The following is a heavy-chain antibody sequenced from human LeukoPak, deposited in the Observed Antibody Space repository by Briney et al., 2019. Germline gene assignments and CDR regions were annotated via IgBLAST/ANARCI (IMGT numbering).Heavy chain of an antibody. V-gene: IGHV1-18*01. CDR1: GYTFTSYG. CDR3: ARYYDILTGYPYFDY. J-gene: IGHJ4*02. D-gene: IGHD3-9*01. Sequence: ASVKVSCKASGYTFTSYGISWVRQAPGQGLEWMGWISAYNGNTNYAQKLQGRVTMTTDTPTSTAYMELRSLRSDDTAVYYCARYYDILTGYPYFDYWGQGTLVTVSS. CDR2: ISAYNGNT.